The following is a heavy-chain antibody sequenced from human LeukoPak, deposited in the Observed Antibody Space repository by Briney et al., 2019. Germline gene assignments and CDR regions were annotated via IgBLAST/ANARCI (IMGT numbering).Heavy chain of an antibody. CDR1: GGTFSSYA. CDR2: IIPVFGTA. J-gene: IGHJ4*02. V-gene: IGHV1-69*05. Sequence: SVKVSCKASGGTFSSYAISWVRQAPGQGLEWMGGIIPVFGTANYAQKFQGRVTITTDESTSTAYMELSSLRSEDTAVYYGASSHGGDFDYWGQGTLVTVSS. CDR3: ASSHGGDFDY. D-gene: IGHD4-23*01.